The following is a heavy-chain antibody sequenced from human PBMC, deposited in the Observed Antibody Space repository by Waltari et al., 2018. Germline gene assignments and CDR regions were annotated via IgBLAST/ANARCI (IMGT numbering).Heavy chain of an antibody. J-gene: IGHJ4*02. CDR1: GFTFSSYS. CDR3: ARDDGYCGSTSCYMGYYFDY. CDR2: ISSSSSTI. V-gene: IGHV3-48*04. D-gene: IGHD2-2*02. Sequence: EVQLVESGGGLVQPGGSLRLSCAASGFTFSSYSMNWVRQAPGKGLEWVSYISSSSSTIYYADSVKGRFTISRDNAKNSLYLQMNSLRAEDTAVYYCARDDGYCGSTSCYMGYYFDYWGQGTLVTVSS.